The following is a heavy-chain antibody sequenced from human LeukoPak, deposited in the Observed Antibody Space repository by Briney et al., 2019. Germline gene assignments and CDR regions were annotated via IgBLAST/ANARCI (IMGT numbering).Heavy chain of an antibody. CDR3: ARGRTIYGDYVYAFDI. CDR1: GFTFSSYE. J-gene: IGHJ3*02. D-gene: IGHD4-17*01. CDR2: ISTSGSLI. V-gene: IGHV3-48*03. Sequence: GGSLRLSCAASGFTFSSYEMNWVRQAPGKGLEWVSYISTSGSLIYYADSVKGRFTISRDNAKNSLYLQMNSLRAEDTAVYYCARGRTIYGDYVYAFDIWGQGTMVTVSS.